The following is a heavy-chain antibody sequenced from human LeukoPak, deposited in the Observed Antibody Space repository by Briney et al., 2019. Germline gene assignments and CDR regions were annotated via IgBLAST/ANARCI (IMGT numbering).Heavy chain of an antibody. CDR1: GFTFSSYA. V-gene: IGHV3-30*04. CDR3: AKDSAKKYDDY. CDR2: ISYDGRNK. J-gene: IGHJ4*02. D-gene: IGHD2/OR15-2a*01. Sequence: GGSLRLSCAASGFTFSSYAMHWVRQAPGKGLEWVAVISYDGRNKYYTDSVKGRFPISRENSKNTLYLQMNSLRAEDTAVYYCAKDSAKKYDDYWGQGTLVTVSS.